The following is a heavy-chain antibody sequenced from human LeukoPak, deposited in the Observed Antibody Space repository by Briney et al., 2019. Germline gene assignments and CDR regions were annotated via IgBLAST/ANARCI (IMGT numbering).Heavy chain of an antibody. CDR3: ARGGSVDTAMVTHFDY. J-gene: IGHJ4*02. D-gene: IGHD5-18*01. CDR2: INPGGGST. CDR1: GYTFTTYY. V-gene: IGHV1-46*01. Sequence: ASVKVSCKASGYTFTTYYIHWVRQAPGQGLEWMGIINPGGGSTTYAQKFQGRVTMTRDTSTSTVYMELSSLRSEDTAVYYCARGGSVDTAMVTHFDYWGQGTLVTVSS.